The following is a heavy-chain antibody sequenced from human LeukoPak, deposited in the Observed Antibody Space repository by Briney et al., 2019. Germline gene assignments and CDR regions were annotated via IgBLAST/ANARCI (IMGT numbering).Heavy chain of an antibody. J-gene: IGHJ4*02. Sequence: SETLSLTCTVSGGSISSSSYYWGWIRQPPGKGLEWIGSIYYSGSTYYNPSLKSRVTISVDTSKNQFSLKLSSVTAADTAVYYCASIDYYDSSGYYRNWGQGTLVTVSS. CDR3: ASIDYYDSSGYYRN. CDR2: IYYSGST. D-gene: IGHD3-22*01. CDR1: GGSISSSSYY. V-gene: IGHV4-39*01.